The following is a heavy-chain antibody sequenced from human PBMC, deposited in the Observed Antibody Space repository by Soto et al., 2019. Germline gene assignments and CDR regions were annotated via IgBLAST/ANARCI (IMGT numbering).Heavy chain of an antibody. CDR2: IYSGGST. CDR1: GFTVSSNY. V-gene: IGHV3-53*02. Sequence: EVQLVETGGGLIQPGGSLRLSCAASGFTVSSNYMSWVRQAPGKGLEWVSVIYSGGSTYYGDSVKGRFTISRDNSKNTLYLRMNSLRAEDTAVYYCARGYNWNDVFDYWGQGTLVTVSS. J-gene: IGHJ4*02. CDR3: ARGYNWNDVFDY. D-gene: IGHD1-20*01.